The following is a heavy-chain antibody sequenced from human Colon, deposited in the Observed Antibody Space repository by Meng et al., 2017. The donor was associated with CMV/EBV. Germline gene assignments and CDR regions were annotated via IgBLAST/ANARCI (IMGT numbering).Heavy chain of an antibody. V-gene: IGHV4-61*01. Sequence: SETLSLTCTVSGGSVNSASYYWSWIRQPPGKGLEWIGYVSYIGSTNYNPSLKGRLTISADTSKNQFSLKLNSVTAADTAVYYCASPSGTYGGGYYFDYWGQGTLVTVSS. CDR3: ASPSGTYGGGYYFDY. CDR1: GGSVNSASYY. D-gene: IGHD1-26*01. J-gene: IGHJ4*02. CDR2: VSYIGST.